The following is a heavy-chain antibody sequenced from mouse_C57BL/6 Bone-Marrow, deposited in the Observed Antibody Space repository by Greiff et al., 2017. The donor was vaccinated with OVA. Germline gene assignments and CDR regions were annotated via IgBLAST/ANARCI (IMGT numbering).Heavy chain of an antibody. J-gene: IGHJ1*03. CDR1: GFSLTSYG. Sequence: VKVVESGPGLVQPSQSLSITCTVSGFSLTSYGVHWVRQSPGKGLEWLGVIWSGGSTDYNAAFISRLSISKDNSKSQVFFKMNSLQADDTAIYYCARNKIPWYFDVWGTGTTVTVSS. CDR2: IWSGGST. V-gene: IGHV2-2*01. CDR3: ARNKIPWYFDV.